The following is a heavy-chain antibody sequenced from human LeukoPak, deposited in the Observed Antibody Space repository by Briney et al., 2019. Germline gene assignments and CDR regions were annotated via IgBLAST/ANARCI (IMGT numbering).Heavy chain of an antibody. D-gene: IGHD6-13*01. Sequence: GGSLRLSCAASGFTFSSYNMNWVRQTPGKGLEWVSSISSSSSFIYYADSVKGRFTISRDNAKNSLYLQMNSLRAEETAVYYCARDVLIAADGVIRLDAFDIWGQGTVVTVSS. V-gene: IGHV3-21*01. J-gene: IGHJ3*02. CDR3: ARDVLIAADGVIRLDAFDI. CDR2: ISSSSSFI. CDR1: GFTFSSYN.